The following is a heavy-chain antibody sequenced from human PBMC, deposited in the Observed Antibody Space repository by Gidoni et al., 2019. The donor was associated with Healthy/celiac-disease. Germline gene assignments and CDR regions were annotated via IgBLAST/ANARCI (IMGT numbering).Heavy chain of an antibody. CDR2: IYYSGST. J-gene: IGHJ6*02. CDR1: GGSISSGGYY. V-gene: IGHV4-31*03. Sequence: QVQLQESGPGLVTPSQTLSLTCTFSGGSISSGGYYWSWIRQHPGKGLEWIGYIYYSGSTYYNPSLKSRVTISVDTSKNQFSLKLSSVTAADTAVYYCARDRIRGGYGYETYYGMDVWGQGTTVTVSS. CDR3: ARDRIRGGYGYETYYGMDV. D-gene: IGHD5-18*01.